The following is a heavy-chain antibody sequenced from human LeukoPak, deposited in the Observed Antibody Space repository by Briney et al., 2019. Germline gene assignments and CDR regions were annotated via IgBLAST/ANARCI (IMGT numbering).Heavy chain of an antibody. Sequence: GGSLRLSCAASGFTFSNAWMSWVRQAPGKGLEWVSYISSSGSTIYYADSVKGRFTISRDNAKNSLYLQMNSLRAEDTAVYYCARDFGRWFIDYWGQGTLVTVSS. CDR3: ARDFGRWFIDY. D-gene: IGHD4-23*01. J-gene: IGHJ4*02. CDR2: ISSSGSTI. CDR1: GFTFSNAW. V-gene: IGHV3-11*04.